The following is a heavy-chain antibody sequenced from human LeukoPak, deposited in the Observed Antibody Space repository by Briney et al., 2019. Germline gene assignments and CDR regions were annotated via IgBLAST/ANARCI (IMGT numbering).Heavy chain of an antibody. V-gene: IGHV3-30*18. Sequence: RSGGSLRLSCAASGFTFSSYGMHWVRQAPGKGLEWVAVVSYDGTNKYYADSVKGRFTISRDNSKNTLYLQMNTLRAEDTAVYYCAKDVPEQIQLWLSGMDVWGQGTTVTVSS. J-gene: IGHJ6*02. CDR3: AKDVPEQIQLWLSGMDV. CDR2: VSYDGTNK. CDR1: GFTFSSYG. D-gene: IGHD5-18*01.